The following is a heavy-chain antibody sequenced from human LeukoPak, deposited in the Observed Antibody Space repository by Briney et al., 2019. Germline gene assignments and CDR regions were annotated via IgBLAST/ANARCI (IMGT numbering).Heavy chain of an antibody. CDR1: GFNFSSYA. Sequence: GGSLRLSCAASGFNFSSYAMSWVRQAAGKGLEWVSATSGSGGFTYDADSVKGRFTISRDNSKNTLYLQMNSLRVEDTAVYYCAKDRDGYNSVGFFFDHWGRGILVTVSS. J-gene: IGHJ4*02. CDR2: TSGSGGFT. V-gene: IGHV3-23*01. CDR3: AKDRDGYNSVGFFFDH. D-gene: IGHD5-24*01.